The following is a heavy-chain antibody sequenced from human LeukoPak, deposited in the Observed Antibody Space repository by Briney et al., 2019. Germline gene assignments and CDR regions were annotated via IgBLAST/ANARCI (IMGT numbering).Heavy chain of an antibody. D-gene: IGHD2-2*01. CDR2: INHSGST. CDR1: GGSISSSNW. CDR3: ARPLHCSSTTCYDWFDP. J-gene: IGHJ5*02. Sequence: SGTLSLTCAVSGGSISSSNWWSWVRQPPGKGLEWIGEINHSGSTNYNPSLKSRVTISIDTSKNQFSLKLSSVTAADTAIYYCARPLHCSSTTCYDWFDPWGQGTLVTVSS. V-gene: IGHV4-4*02.